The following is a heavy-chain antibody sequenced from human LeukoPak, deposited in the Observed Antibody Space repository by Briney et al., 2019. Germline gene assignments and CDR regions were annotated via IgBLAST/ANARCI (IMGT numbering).Heavy chain of an antibody. CDR2: ISGRGNYV. Sequence: PGGSLRLSCAASGFTFSDYFMSWVRQAPGKGLEWLSYISGRGNYVDYAESLKGRITISRDNAKNSLYLQMNSLRAEDTAVYYCARGYCSSISCYVDYWGQGTLVTVSS. V-gene: IGHV3-11*06. J-gene: IGHJ4*02. CDR1: GFTFSDYF. CDR3: ARGYCSSISCYVDY. D-gene: IGHD2-2*01.